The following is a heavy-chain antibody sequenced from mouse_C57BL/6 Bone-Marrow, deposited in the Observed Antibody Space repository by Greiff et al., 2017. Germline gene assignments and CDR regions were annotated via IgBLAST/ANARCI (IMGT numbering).Heavy chain of an antibody. J-gene: IGHJ4*01. CDR3: AVHNTVVATGDDMDY. D-gene: IGHD1-1*01. V-gene: IGHV1-18*01. Sequence: EVQLQQSGPELVKPGASVKIPCKASGYTFTDYNIDWVKQSYGKCLEWIGDINPNNGSTIYNQKFKGKATLPVAKSTSPIHMELRSLTSEDTGVYYCAVHNTVVATGDDMDYWGQGSAVTASS. CDR1: GYTFTDYN. CDR2: INPNNGST.